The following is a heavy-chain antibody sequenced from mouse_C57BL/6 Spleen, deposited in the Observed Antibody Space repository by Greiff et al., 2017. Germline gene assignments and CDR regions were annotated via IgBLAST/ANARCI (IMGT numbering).Heavy chain of an antibody. Sequence: QVQLQQSGAELVRPGTSVKVSCKASGYAFTNYLIEWVKQRPGQGLEWIGEINPGSGGTNYTEKFKGKATLTADKSSSTAYMQLSSLTSEDSAVYVCARGAPMDYWGQGTSVTVSS. J-gene: IGHJ4*01. CDR1: GYAFTNYL. V-gene: IGHV1-54*01. CDR2: INPGSGGT. CDR3: ARGAPMDY.